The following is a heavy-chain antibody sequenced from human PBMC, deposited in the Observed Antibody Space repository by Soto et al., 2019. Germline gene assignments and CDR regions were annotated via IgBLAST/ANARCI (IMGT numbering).Heavy chain of an antibody. CDR3: AKDMSTSGYHIVSPFDI. CDR1: GFSFNDYA. J-gene: IGHJ3*02. Sequence: EVQLVESGGGLVQSGTSLRLSCATSGFSFNDYAMHWIRQVPGKGLEWVSGISWHSGSIAYADSVKGRFTISRDNANNSLYLQINSLRPEDTALYYCAKDMSTSGYHIVSPFDIWGQGTMVTVSS. D-gene: IGHD2-21*01. CDR2: ISWHSGSI. V-gene: IGHV3-9*01.